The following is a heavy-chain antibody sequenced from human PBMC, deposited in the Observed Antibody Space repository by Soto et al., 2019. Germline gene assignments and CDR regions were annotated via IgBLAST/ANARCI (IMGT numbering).Heavy chain of an antibody. CDR3: ASSSFGGVTPFDY. CDR1: GGTFSSYT. V-gene: IGHV1-69*02. D-gene: IGHD3-3*01. CDR2: IIPILGIA. Sequence: QVQLVQSGAEVKKPGSSVKVSCKASGGTFSSYTISWVRQAPGQGLEWMGRIIPILGIANYAQKFQGRVTITADKSTSTAYMELSSLRSEDTAVYYCASSSFGGVTPFDYWGQGTLVTVSS. J-gene: IGHJ4*02.